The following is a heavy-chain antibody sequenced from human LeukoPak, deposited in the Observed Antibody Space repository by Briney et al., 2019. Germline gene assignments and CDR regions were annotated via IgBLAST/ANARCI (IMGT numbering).Heavy chain of an antibody. CDR3: ARQVGRGAYDAWYFDH. D-gene: IGHD5-12*01. CDR2: MLYRGST. CDR1: GGSISSYY. J-gene: IGHJ4*02. V-gene: IGHV4-59*08. Sequence: SETLSLTCAVSGGSISSYYWSWIRQPSGKGLEWIGYMLYRGSTNYNPSLKSRVTISIDASKSQFSLKLTSVTGADTALYYCARQVGRGAYDAWYFDHWGPGTLVTVSS.